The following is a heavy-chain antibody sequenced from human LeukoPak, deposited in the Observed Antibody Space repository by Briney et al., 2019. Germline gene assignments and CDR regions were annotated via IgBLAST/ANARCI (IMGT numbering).Heavy chain of an antibody. CDR3: VRGLAAEGY. Sequence: PGGSLRLSCAASGFTFRHYEMNWVRQAPGKGLEWVSYISSSGTTIYYADSVKGRFTISRDNAGNSLYLQMNSLRAEDTAVYYCVRGLAAEGYWGQGTLVTVSS. CDR1: GFTFRHYE. V-gene: IGHV3-48*03. J-gene: IGHJ4*02. CDR2: ISSSGTTI.